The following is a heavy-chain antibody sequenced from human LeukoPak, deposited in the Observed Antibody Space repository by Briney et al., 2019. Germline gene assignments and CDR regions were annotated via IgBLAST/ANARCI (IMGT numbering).Heavy chain of an antibody. D-gene: IGHD2-8*01. V-gene: IGHV4-4*02. CDR1: GGSISRRTNW. CDR2: IYHSGGT. J-gene: IGHJ6*03. CDR3: VANGYYCLDV. Sequence: PSGTLSLTCAVSGGSISRRTNWWSWVRQPPVEGLEWIGEIYHSGGTNYNPSLKSRITISVDKSQNQFSLKVDSLTAADTAVYYCVANGYYCLDVWGKGTTVTVSS.